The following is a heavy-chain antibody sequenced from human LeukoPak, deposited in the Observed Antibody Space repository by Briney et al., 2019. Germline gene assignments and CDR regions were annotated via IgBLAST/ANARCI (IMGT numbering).Heavy chain of an antibody. CDR2: ISSRSSFI. V-gene: IGHV3-21*01. CDR3: ARVDSSSPPRGGFDV. J-gene: IGHJ3*01. CDR1: GFTFSGYN. D-gene: IGHD6-13*01. Sequence: GGSLRLSCAASGFTFSGYNMNWVRQAPGKGLEWVSSISSRSSFIYYADSVKGRFSISRDNAKNSLYLQMNSLRAEDTAVYYCARVDSSSPPRGGFDVWGQGTMVTVSS.